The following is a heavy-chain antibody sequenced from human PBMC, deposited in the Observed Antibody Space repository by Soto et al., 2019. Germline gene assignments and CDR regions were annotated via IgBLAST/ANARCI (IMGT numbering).Heavy chain of an antibody. CDR3: ARVVGANPTKYYFDY. Sequence: PSETLSLTCTVSGGSISSYYWSWIRQPPGKGLEWIGYIYYSGSTNYNPSLKSRVTISVDTSKNQFSLKLSSVTAADTAVYYCARVVGANPTKYYFDYWGQGTLVTVSS. D-gene: IGHD1-26*01. J-gene: IGHJ4*02. CDR1: GGSISSYY. V-gene: IGHV4-59*01. CDR2: IYYSGST.